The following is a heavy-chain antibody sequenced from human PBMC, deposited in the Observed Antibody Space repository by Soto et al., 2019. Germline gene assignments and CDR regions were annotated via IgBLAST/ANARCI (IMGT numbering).Heavy chain of an antibody. V-gene: IGHV4-38-2*01. CDR2: IYHSGST. Sequence: SETLSLTCAVSGYSISSGYYWGWIRQPPGKGLEWIGSIYHSGSTYYNPSLKSRVTISVDTSKNQFSLKLSSVTATDTAVYYCARGADSGGYYYYYGMDVWGKGTTVTVSS. CDR1: GYSISSGYY. D-gene: IGHD1-26*01. J-gene: IGHJ6*04. CDR3: ARGADSGGYYYYYGMDV.